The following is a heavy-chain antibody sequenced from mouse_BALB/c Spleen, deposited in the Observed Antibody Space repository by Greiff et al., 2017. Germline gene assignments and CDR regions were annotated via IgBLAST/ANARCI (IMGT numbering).Heavy chain of an antibody. CDR3: ARERGMDY. CDR1: GYTFTSYW. Sequence: QVQLQQPGAELVKPGASVKLSCKASGYTFTSYWMHWVKQRPGQGLEWIGEINPSNGRTNYNEKFKSKATLTVDKSSSTAYMQLSSLTSEDSAVYYCARERGMDYWGQGTSVTVSS. CDR2: INPSNGRT. V-gene: IGHV1S81*02. J-gene: IGHJ4*01.